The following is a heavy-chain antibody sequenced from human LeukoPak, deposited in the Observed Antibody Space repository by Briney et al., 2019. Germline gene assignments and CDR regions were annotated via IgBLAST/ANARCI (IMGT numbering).Heavy chain of an antibody. CDR3: ARVGVGYCSSTSCRRYYYYYGMDV. Sequence: SETLSLTCTVSGGSISSGGYYWSWIRQHPGKGLEWIGYIYYSGSTYYNPSLKSRVTISVDTSKNQFSLKLSSVTAADTAVYYCARVGVGYCSSTSCRRYYYYYGMDVWGQGTTVTVSS. J-gene: IGHJ6*02. CDR2: IYYSGST. V-gene: IGHV4-31*03. D-gene: IGHD2-2*01. CDR1: GGSISSGGYY.